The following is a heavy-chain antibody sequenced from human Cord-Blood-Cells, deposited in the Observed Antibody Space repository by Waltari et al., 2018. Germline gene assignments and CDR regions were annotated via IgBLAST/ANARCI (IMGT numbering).Heavy chain of an antibody. J-gene: IGHJ4*02. CDR3: TRHLRGYDVPFDY. D-gene: IGHD5-12*01. Sequence: EVQLVESGGGLVQPGGSLKLSCAASGFTVSVSQSPWARRASGKGLEWVGRIRSKANSYATAYAASVKGRFTISRDDSKNTAYLQMNSLKTEDTAVYYCTRHLRGYDVPFDYWGQGTLVTVSS. CDR2: IRSKANSYAT. CDR1: GFTVSVSQ. V-gene: IGHV3-73*02.